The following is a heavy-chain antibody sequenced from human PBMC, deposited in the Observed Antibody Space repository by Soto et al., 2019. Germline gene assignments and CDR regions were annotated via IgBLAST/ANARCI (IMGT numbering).Heavy chain of an antibody. D-gene: IGHD6-19*01. J-gene: IGHJ4*01. V-gene: IGHV4-4*02. Sequence: QVQLQESGPGLMKPSGTLSLTCAVSGGSISTNWWSWVRQPPGKGLEWIGEIYHSGRTNYNPSLENRVTMSVDKSHNHFSLILNSVTAAVTAVYYCARHIAVAGTRGFDFWGHGTLVTVSS. CDR3: ARHIAVAGTRGFDF. CDR2: IYHSGRT. CDR1: GGSISTNW.